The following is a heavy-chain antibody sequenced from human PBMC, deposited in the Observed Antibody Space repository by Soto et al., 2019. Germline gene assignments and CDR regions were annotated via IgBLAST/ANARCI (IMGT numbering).Heavy chain of an antibody. CDR1: GFTFSSYS. Sequence: PGGSLRLSCAASGFTFSSYSMNWVRQAPGKGLEWVSYISSSSSTIYYADSVKGRFTISRDNAKNSLYLQMNSLRAEDTAVYYCARNPKPLIAVAVPDAFDIWGQGTMVTVSS. D-gene: IGHD6-19*01. CDR3: ARNPKPLIAVAVPDAFDI. V-gene: IGHV3-48*01. J-gene: IGHJ3*02. CDR2: ISSSSSTI.